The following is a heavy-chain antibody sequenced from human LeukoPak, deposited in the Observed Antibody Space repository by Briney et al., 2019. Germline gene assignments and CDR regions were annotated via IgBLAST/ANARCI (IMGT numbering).Heavy chain of an antibody. CDR2: IIPIFGIA. V-gene: IGHV1-69*04. Sequence: SVKVSCKASGGTFSSYAISWVRQAPGQGLEWMGRIIPIFGIANYAQKFQGRVTITADKSTSTAYMELSSLRSEDTAVYYCASTNYYYGSGSYLYCYYYGMDVWGQGTTVTVSS. D-gene: IGHD3-10*01. CDR1: GGTFSSYA. J-gene: IGHJ6*02. CDR3: ASTNYYYGSGSYLYCYYYGMDV.